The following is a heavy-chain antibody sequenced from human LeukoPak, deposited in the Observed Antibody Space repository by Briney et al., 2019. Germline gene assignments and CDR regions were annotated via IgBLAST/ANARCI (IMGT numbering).Heavy chain of an antibody. CDR2: ISGSSSYI. J-gene: IGHJ4*02. Sequence: GGSLRLSCAASGFTFSSYSMNWVRQAPGKGLEWVSSISGSSSYIYYADSVKGRFTISRDNAKNSLYLQMNSPRAEDTAVYYCARLYFYADAMRDNWGQGTLVTVSS. D-gene: IGHD4-17*01. V-gene: IGHV3-21*01. CDR3: ARLYFYADAMRDN. CDR1: GFTFSSYS.